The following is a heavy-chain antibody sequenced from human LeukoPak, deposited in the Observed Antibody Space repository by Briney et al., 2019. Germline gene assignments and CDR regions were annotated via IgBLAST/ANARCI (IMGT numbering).Heavy chain of an antibody. Sequence: GGSLRLSCAASGFTFDDYAMHWVRQAPGKGLEWVSLISWDGGSTYYADSVKVRFTISRDNSKNSLYLQMNSLRAEDTALYYCAKDRRAYDILTGYHYYYYGMDVWGKGTTVTVSS. D-gene: IGHD3-9*01. J-gene: IGHJ6*04. CDR2: ISWDGGST. CDR3: AKDRRAYDILTGYHYYYYGMDV. CDR1: GFTFDDYA. V-gene: IGHV3-43D*04.